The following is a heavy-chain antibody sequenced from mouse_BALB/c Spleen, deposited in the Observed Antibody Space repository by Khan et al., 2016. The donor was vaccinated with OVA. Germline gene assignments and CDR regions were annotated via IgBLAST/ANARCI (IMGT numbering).Heavy chain of an antibody. V-gene: IGHV3-2*02. J-gene: IGHJ2*01. Sequence: VQLKQSGPGLVKPSQSLSLTCTVTGYSITSDYAWNWIRQFPGNKLEWMGYISSSGSTSYNPSLKSRISITRDTSKNQFFLQLNSVTTEDTATYYCARYLITTAADYFDYWGQGTTLTVSS. CDR1: GYSITSDYA. CDR3: ARYLITTAADYFDY. D-gene: IGHD1-1*01. CDR2: ISSSGST.